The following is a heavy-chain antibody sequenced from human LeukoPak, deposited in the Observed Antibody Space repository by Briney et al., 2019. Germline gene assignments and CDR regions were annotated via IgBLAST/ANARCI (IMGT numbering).Heavy chain of an antibody. J-gene: IGHJ4*02. V-gene: IGHV3-23*01. Sequence: GGSLRLSCEVSGLTFSRYSMSWVRQVPGKGLEWVSGISAGGGDRWYPDSVKGRFTISRDNSKDTLFLQMNSLTVEDTAIYYCAKDAAGPEYWGQGTRVTVSS. D-gene: IGHD6-13*01. CDR2: ISAGGGDR. CDR3: AKDAAGPEY. CDR1: GLTFSRYS.